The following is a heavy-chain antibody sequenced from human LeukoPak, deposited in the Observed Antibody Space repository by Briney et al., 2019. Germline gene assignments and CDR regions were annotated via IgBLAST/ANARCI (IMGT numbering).Heavy chain of an antibody. CDR2: IIPIFGTA. J-gene: IGHJ3*02. CDR3: ARTLRDYVWGAFQDSSREGTAFDI. V-gene: IGHV1-69*05. Sequence: GASVKVSCKASGGTFSSYAISWVRQAPGQGLEWMGRIIPIFGTANYAQKFQGRVTITTDESTSTAYMELSSLRSEDTAVYYCARTLRDYVWGAFQDSSREGTAFDIWGQGTMVTVSS. D-gene: IGHD3-16*01. CDR1: GGTFSSYA.